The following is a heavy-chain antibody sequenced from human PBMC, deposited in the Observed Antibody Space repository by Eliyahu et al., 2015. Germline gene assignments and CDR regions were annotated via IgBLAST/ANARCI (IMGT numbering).Heavy chain of an antibody. CDR1: GFTFXSYA. CDR3: AKDLSPPEDVLTGYYLDY. J-gene: IGHJ4*02. CDR2: ISGSGANT. D-gene: IGHD3-9*01. V-gene: IGHV3-23*01. Sequence: EVQLLESGGDLVHPGXSLRLSCXXSGFTFXSYAXNWVRQAPGKGLGWVSSISGSGANTYHADSVKGRFTISRDNSKNTLYLQMNSLRAEDMAVYYCAKDLSPPEDVLTGYYLDYWGQGTLVTVSP.